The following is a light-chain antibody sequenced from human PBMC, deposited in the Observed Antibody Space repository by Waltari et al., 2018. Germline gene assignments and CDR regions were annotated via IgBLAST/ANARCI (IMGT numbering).Light chain of an antibody. CDR1: QSIDSR. V-gene: IGKV1-5*03. CDR3: QQFMSYPIT. CDR2: EAS. J-gene: IGKJ4*01. Sequence: DIQMTQSHSTLSASVGERVTITCRASQSIDSRLAWYQQKPGKAPKYLMFEASILENGVPPRFSGRRSGTEFTLTISSLQPDDVATYYCQQFMSYPITFGGGTKVEI.